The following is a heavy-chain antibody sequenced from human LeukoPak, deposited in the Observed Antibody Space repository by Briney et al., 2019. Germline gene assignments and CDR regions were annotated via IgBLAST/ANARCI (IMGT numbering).Heavy chain of an antibody. J-gene: IGHJ6*03. Sequence: GGTLRLSCAASGFTFSNYGMNWVRQAPGKGLEWVSAISGSGGGTFYADSVKGRFTISRDNSKNMLYLQMNSLRAEDTAVYYCTKCLKWFGERNNYYYYMDVWGKGTTVTISS. CDR3: TKCLKWFGERNNYYYYMDV. CDR1: GFTFSNYG. CDR2: ISGSGGGT. V-gene: IGHV3-23*01. D-gene: IGHD3-10*01.